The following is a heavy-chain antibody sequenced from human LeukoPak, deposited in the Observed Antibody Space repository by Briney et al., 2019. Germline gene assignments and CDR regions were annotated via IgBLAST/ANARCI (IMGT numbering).Heavy chain of an antibody. Sequence: GASVKVSCKASGYTFTGYYMHWVRQAPGQGLEWMGWINPNSGGTNYAQKFQGRVAMTRDTSISTAYMELSRLRSDDTAVYYCARDGGYCSSTSCYFGFDYWGQGTLVTVSS. CDR1: GYTFTGYY. J-gene: IGHJ4*02. V-gene: IGHV1-2*02. CDR2: INPNSGGT. D-gene: IGHD2-2*01. CDR3: ARDGGYCSSTSCYFGFDY.